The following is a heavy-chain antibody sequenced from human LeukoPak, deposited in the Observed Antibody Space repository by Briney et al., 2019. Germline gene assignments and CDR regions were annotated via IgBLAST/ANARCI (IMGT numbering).Heavy chain of an antibody. V-gene: IGHV1-46*01. CDR2: INPSGGST. CDR1: GYTFTSYY. D-gene: IGHD5-18*01. Sequence: GASVKVSCKASGYTFTSYYMHWVRQAPGQGLEWMGIINPSGGSTSYAQKFQGRVTMTRDMSTSTVYVELSSLRSEDTAVYYCARDGGYSYYQWAFDIWGQGTMVTVSS. J-gene: IGHJ3*02. CDR3: ARDGGYSYYQWAFDI.